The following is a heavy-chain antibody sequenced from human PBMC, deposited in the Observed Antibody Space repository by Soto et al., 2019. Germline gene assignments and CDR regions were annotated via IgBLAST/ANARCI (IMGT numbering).Heavy chain of an antibody. CDR2: ISGTGSDI. CDR3: ARTARVYDH. Sequence: GGSLRLSCAASGFTFTDYYMSWIRQAPGKGLECLSYISGTGSDIAYADSVRGRFTVSRDNARNSLYLQMDSLRADDTALYYCARTARVYDHWGQGALVTVPQ. CDR1: GFTFTDYY. V-gene: IGHV3-11*01. J-gene: IGHJ5*02. D-gene: IGHD6-6*01.